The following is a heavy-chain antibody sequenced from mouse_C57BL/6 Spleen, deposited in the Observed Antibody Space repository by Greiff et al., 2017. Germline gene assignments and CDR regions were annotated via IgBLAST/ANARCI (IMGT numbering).Heavy chain of an antibody. CDR2: ISDGGSYT. CDR1: GFTFSSYA. Sequence: EVHLVEPGGGLVKPGGSLKFSCAASGFTFSSYAMSWVRQTPEKRLEWVATISDGGSYTYYPDNVKGRFTISRDNAKNNLYLQMNHLKSEDTSMYYFARAWDGVYFDVWGTGTTVTFSS. J-gene: IGHJ1*03. V-gene: IGHV5-4*01. CDR3: ARAWDGVYFDV. D-gene: IGHD4-1*01.